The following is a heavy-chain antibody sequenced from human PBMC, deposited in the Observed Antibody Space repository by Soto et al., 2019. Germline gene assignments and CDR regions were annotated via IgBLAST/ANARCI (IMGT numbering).Heavy chain of an antibody. D-gene: IGHD3-3*01. CDR2: IGTAGDT. Sequence: GGSLRLSCAASGFTFSSYDMHWVRQATGKGLEWVSAIGTAGDTYYPGSVKGRFTISRENAKNSLYLQMNSLRAEDTAVYYCAKDSDFWSGYPYYFDYWGQGTLVTVSS. CDR1: GFTFSSYD. J-gene: IGHJ4*02. CDR3: AKDSDFWSGYPYYFDY. V-gene: IGHV3-13*01.